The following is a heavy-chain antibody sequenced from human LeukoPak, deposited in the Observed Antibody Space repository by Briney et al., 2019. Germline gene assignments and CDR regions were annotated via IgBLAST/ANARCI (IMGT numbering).Heavy chain of an antibody. D-gene: IGHD2-15*01. V-gene: IGHV3-9*03. CDR3: AKATGGYYYYMDV. CDR2: ISWNSGSI. J-gene: IGHJ6*03. Sequence: PGRSLRLSCAASGFTFDDYAMHWVRHAPGKGLEWVSGISWNSGSIGYADSVKGRFTISRDNAKNSLFLQMNSLRAEDMALYYCAKATGGYYYYMDVWGKGTTVTVSS. CDR1: GFTFDDYA.